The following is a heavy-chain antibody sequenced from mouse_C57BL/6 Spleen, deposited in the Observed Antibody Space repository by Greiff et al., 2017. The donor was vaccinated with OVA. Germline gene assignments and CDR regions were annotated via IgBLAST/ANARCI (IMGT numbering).Heavy chain of an antibody. J-gene: IGHJ1*03. CDR3: ARTQRPLPLWYFDV. Sequence: QVQLQQPGTELVKPGASVKLSCKASGYTFTSYWMHWVKQRPGQGLEWIGNINPSNGGTNYNEKFKSKATLTVDKSSSTAYMQRSSLTSEDSAVYYCARTQRPLPLWYFDVWGTGTTVTVSS. D-gene: IGHD6-1*01. CDR1: GYTFTSYW. V-gene: IGHV1-53*01. CDR2: INPSNGGT.